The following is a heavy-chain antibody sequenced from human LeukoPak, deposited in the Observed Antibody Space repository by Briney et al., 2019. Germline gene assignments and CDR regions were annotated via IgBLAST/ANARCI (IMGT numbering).Heavy chain of an antibody. Sequence: PGGSLRLSCAASGSGFTFSSYAFNWVRQAPGKGLEWVSAISGSGGTTYYADSVKGRFTISRDNSKNTLYLQMNSLRADDTAVYYCARGRAGDWYFDLWGRGTLVTVSS. CDR3: ARGRAGDWYFDL. D-gene: IGHD3-10*01. CDR1: GSGFTFSSYA. J-gene: IGHJ2*01. V-gene: IGHV3-23*01. CDR2: ISGSGGTT.